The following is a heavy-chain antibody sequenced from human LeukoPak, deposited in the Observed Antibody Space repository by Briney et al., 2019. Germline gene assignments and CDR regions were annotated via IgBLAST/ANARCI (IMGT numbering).Heavy chain of an antibody. J-gene: IGHJ4*02. Sequence: SQTLSLTCTVSGGSISSGGYYWSWIRQHPGKGLEWIGYIYSSGSTYYNPSLKSRVTISVDTSKNQFSLKLSSVTAADTAVYYCARARYSGYDYTIDYWGQGTLVTVSS. CDR2: IYSSGST. CDR1: GGSISSGGYY. D-gene: IGHD5-12*01. V-gene: IGHV4-31*03. CDR3: ARARYSGYDYTIDY.